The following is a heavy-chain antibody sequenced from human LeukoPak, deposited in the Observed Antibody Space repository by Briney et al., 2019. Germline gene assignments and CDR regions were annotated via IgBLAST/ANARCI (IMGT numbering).Heavy chain of an antibody. Sequence: PSETLSLTCTVSGGSISSYYWSWIRQPPGKGLECIGYIYYSGTTNYNPSLKSRVTISVDTSKNQFSLKLRSVTAADPVVYYCARGGDYLFDYWGQGTLVTVSS. D-gene: IGHD4-17*01. CDR1: GGSISSYY. CDR2: IYYSGTT. J-gene: IGHJ4*02. CDR3: ARGGDYLFDY. V-gene: IGHV4-59*01.